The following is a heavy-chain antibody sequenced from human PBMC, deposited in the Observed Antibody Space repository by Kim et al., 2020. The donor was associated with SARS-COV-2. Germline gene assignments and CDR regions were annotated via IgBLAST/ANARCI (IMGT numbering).Heavy chain of an antibody. D-gene: IGHD3-9*01. V-gene: IGHV3-74*03. J-gene: IGHJ3*02. CDR1: GFTFINYY. CDR3: ARDRAFDSRAFYMACDI. Sequence: GGSLRLSCAASGFTFINYYMHWVRQAPGGGLVWVARIDHDWSGSTYADAVKDRFTISRDNTKNTVYLQMSSLRAEDTAVYFCARDRAFDSRAFYMACDIWGQGTVVTFS. CDR2: IDHDWSGS.